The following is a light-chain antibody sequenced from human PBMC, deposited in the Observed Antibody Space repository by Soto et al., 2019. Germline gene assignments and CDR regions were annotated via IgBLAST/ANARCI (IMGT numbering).Light chain of an antibody. CDR3: QQYGSLPRT. CDR2: DTS. V-gene: IGKV3-20*01. CDR1: QSISSRY. J-gene: IGKJ2*01. Sequence: EIVLTQSPGTLSLSPGERATLSCRASQSISSRYLARYQQKPGQAPRLLIYDTSTRATGIPDRFSGSGSGTDFTLNISRLEPEDFAVYYCQQYGSLPRTFGQGTKLEIK.